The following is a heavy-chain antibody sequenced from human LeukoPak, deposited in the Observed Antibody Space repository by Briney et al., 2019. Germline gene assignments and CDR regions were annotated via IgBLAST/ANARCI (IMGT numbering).Heavy chain of an antibody. Sequence: SETLSLTCAVYGGSFSGYYWSWIRQPPGKGLEWIGEINHSGSTNYNPSLKSRVTISVDTSKNQFSLKLSSVTAADTAVYYCAGEVAKIDAFDIWGQGTMVTASS. CDR3: AGEVAKIDAFDI. CDR2: INHSGST. V-gene: IGHV4-34*01. CDR1: GGSFSGYY. D-gene: IGHD5-12*01. J-gene: IGHJ3*02.